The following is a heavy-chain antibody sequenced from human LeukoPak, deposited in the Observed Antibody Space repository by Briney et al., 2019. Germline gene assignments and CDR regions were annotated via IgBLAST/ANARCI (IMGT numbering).Heavy chain of an antibody. CDR3: ARARNSGLDF. V-gene: IGHV4-31*03. CDR1: GGSISSDGYY. CDR2: IYYSGSS. J-gene: IGHJ4*02. D-gene: IGHD4-23*01. Sequence: SETLSLTCTVSGGSISSDGYYWTWIHQHPGKGLEWIGYIYYSGSSYYNPSLKSRVTISVDTSENQFSLKLSSVTAADTAVYYCARARNSGLDFWGQGTLVTVSS.